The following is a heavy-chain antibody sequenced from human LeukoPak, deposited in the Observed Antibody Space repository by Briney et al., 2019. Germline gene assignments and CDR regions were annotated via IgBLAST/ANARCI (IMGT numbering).Heavy chain of an antibody. D-gene: IGHD3-22*01. CDR3: ARPNQDDSSGYYYFDY. CDR1: GGSISSSNW. V-gene: IGHV4-4*02. Sequence: SGTLSLTCAVSGGSISSSNWWSWVRQPPGKGLEWIGEIYHSGSTNYNPSLKSRVTISVDKSKNQFSLKLSSVTAADTAVYYCARPNQDDSSGYYYFDYWGQGTLVTVSS. CDR2: IYHSGST. J-gene: IGHJ4*02.